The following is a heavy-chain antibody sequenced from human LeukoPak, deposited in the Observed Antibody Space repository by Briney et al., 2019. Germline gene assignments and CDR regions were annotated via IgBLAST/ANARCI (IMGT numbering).Heavy chain of an antibody. CDR3: AKDEFHFRHWNYGLFDY. D-gene: IGHD1-7*01. V-gene: IGHV3-23*01. Sequence: GGSLRLSCAASGFTFSSYGMSWVRQAPGKGLEWVSAISGSGGSTYYADSVKGRFTISRDNSKNTLYLQMNSLRAEDTAVYYCAKDEFHFRHWNYGLFDYWGQGTLVTVSS. J-gene: IGHJ4*02. CDR2: ISGSGGST. CDR1: GFTFSSYG.